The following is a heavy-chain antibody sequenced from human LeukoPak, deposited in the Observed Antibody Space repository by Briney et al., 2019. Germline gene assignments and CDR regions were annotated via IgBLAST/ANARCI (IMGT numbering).Heavy chain of an antibody. J-gene: IGHJ3*02. V-gene: IGHV5-51*01. D-gene: IGHD3-9*01. CDR2: IYPGDSDS. Sequence: ESLEISRKGSGYRFHSYWIGWVRQMTGEGLEPMGIIYPGDSDSRYSPSFQGQVAMSAEMSISTAYLQWSSLKASDTAMYYCARLQPELRDIRIWGQGTMVTVSS. CDR3: ARLQPELRDIRI. CDR1: GYRFHSYW.